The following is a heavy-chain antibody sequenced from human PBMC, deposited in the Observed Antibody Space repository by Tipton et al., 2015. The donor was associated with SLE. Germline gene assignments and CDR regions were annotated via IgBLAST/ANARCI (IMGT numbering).Heavy chain of an antibody. CDR3: ARVLLGGFYYGMDV. V-gene: IGHV4-38-2*02. CDR2: IYHSGST. Sequence: TLSLTCTVSLYSIGSGFYWDWIRQPPGKGLEWVGYIYHSGSTYYNPSLESRVTISVDRSKNQFSLNLTSVTAADTAVYYCARVLLGGFYYGMDVWGQGTTVTVSS. D-gene: IGHD2-15*01. J-gene: IGHJ6*02. CDR1: LYSIGSGFY.